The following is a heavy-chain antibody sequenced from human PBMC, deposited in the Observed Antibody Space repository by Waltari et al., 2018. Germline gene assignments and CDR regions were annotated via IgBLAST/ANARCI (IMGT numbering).Heavy chain of an antibody. CDR2: IYYSGST. J-gene: IGHJ5*02. Sequence: QLQLQESGPGLVKPSEPLSLTCTVSGGSISRSSYYWGWIRQPPGKGLEWIGSIYYSGSTYYNPSLKSRVTISVDTSKNQFSLKLSSVTAADTAVYYCARDSIVVVPAAQYNWFDPWGQGTLVTVSS. V-gene: IGHV4-39*07. D-gene: IGHD2-2*01. CDR1: GGSISRSSYY. CDR3: ARDSIVVVPAAQYNWFDP.